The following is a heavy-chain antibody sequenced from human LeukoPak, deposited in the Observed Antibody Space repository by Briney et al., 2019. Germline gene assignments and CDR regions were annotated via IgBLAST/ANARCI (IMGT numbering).Heavy chain of an antibody. CDR3: ARGDGSSSWYSNYYYYGMDV. Sequence: SQTLSLTYTVSCGSVSSYYWSWIRQPPGKGLGWNGYIYYSVSTNYNPSLKSRATISVDTSKNQFSLKLSSVTAADTAVYYCARGDGSSSWYSNYYYYGMDVWGQGTTVTVSS. CDR1: CGSVSSYY. D-gene: IGHD6-13*01. V-gene: IGHV4-59*08. J-gene: IGHJ6*02. CDR2: IYYSVST.